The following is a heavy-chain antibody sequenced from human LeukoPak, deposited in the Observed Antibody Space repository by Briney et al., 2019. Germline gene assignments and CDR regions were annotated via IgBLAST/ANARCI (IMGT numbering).Heavy chain of an antibody. V-gene: IGHV3-48*01. CDR1: GFTFSSYS. J-gene: IGHJ6*03. CDR3: ARALRRGSGRMIHMDV. Sequence: SGGSLRLSCAASGFTFSSYSMNWVRQAPGKGLEWVSYISSSSSTIYYADSVKGRFTISRDNAKNSLYLQMNSLRAEDTAVYYCARALRRGSGRMIHMDVWGKGTTVTVSS. D-gene: IGHD3-10*01. CDR2: ISSSSSTI.